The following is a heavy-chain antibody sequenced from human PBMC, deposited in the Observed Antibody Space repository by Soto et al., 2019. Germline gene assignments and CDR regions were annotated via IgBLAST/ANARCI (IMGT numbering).Heavy chain of an antibody. Sequence: ASVKVSCKASGYTFTGYYIHWVRQAPGQGLEWMGGINPNSGSSNYARKFQGRVTMTRDTSITAAYMELTSLRSDDTAVYYCARYCSSTSCQFDPWGQGXLVTVYS. V-gene: IGHV1-2*02. D-gene: IGHD2-2*01. CDR1: GYTFTGYY. CDR3: ARYCSSTSCQFDP. J-gene: IGHJ5*02. CDR2: INPNSGSS.